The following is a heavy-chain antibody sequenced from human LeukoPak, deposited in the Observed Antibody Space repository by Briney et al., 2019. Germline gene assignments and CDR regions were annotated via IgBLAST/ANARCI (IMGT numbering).Heavy chain of an antibody. D-gene: IGHD1-26*01. CDR2: INPDTGGT. CDR3: ARGLGATTLR. Sequence: ASVKVSCKASGDTFTGYYMHWVRQAPGQGLEWMGWINPDTGGTNYAQKFQGRVTMTRDTSISTAYMELSRLRSDDTAVYYCARGLGATTLRWGQGTLVTVSS. CDR1: GDTFTGYY. J-gene: IGHJ4*02. V-gene: IGHV1-2*02.